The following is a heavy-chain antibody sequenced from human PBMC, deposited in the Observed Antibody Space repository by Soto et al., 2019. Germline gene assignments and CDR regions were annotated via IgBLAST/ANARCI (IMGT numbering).Heavy chain of an antibody. CDR2: ISAYNGNT. D-gene: IGHD4-17*01. J-gene: IGHJ6*01. Sequence: GASVKVSCKASGYTFTSYGISWVRQAPGQGLEWMGWISAYNGNTNYAQKLQGRVTMTTDTSTSTAYMELRSLRSGDTAVYYCARVGSAGDYLYYYGMEVWGQGTTVTVCS. CDR3: ARVGSAGDYLYYYGMEV. CDR1: GYTFTSYG. V-gene: IGHV1-18*04.